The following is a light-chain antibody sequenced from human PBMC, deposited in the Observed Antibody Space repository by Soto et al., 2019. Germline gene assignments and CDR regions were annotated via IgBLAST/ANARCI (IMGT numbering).Light chain of an antibody. J-gene: IGKJ3*01. V-gene: IGKV3-11*02. CDR3: QQRSNWPEVT. CDR1: PSINSY. Sequence: EIVLTQSPATLSLSPGERATLSCRASPSINSYLAWYQQKPDQAPRLLIYDASNRASGIPARFSGGGSARDYTNTTSSLAPADFAVYYGQQRSNWPEVTFGPGTKVDVK. CDR2: DAS.